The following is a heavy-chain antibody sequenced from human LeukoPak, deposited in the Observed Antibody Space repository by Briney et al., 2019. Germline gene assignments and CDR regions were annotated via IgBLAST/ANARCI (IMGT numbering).Heavy chain of an antibody. CDR2: ISGSGGST. D-gene: IGHD5-12*01. CDR1: GGSISSSN. J-gene: IGHJ4*02. CDR3: ARDQVGGHYGYEQPLDY. V-gene: IGHV3-23*01. Sequence: ETLSLTCAVSGGSISSSNWWSWVRQAPGKGLEWVSAISGSGGSTYYADSVKGRFTISRDNSKNTMFLQMNTLRAADTAVYYCARDQVGGHYGYEQPLDYWGQGTLVTVSS.